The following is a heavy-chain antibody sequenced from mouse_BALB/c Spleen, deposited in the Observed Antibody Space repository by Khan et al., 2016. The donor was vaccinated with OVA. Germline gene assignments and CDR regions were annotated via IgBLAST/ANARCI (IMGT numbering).Heavy chain of an antibody. V-gene: IGHV1-9*01. CDR2: ILPGSGRN. J-gene: IGHJ3*01. Sequence: VQLQQSGAELMKPGASVKISCKATGYTFSSYWIEWVKQRPGHGLEWIGEILPGSGRNNYNEKFKGKATLTADTSSNTAYMQLSNLTSDDSAVYYCERGNYYGSSSWFGYWGQGTLVTVSA. CDR1: GYTFSSYW. CDR3: ERGNYYGSSSWFGY. D-gene: IGHD1-1*01.